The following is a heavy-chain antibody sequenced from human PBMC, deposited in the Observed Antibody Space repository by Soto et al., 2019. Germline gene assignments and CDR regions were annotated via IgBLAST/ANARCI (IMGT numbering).Heavy chain of an antibody. J-gene: IGHJ4*02. CDR3: ARERGGYGLFDS. D-gene: IGHD5-18*01. V-gene: IGHV4-30-2*01. CDR2: IYPSGMP. Sequence: SETLSLTCTVSGVSISNAADSWSWIRQPPGKGLEWIGYIYPSGMPFYNPSLRSRVTISIDRSNDQFSLNLKSVTAADTAVYYCARERGGYGLFDSWGQGTLVTVSS. CDR1: GVSISNAADS.